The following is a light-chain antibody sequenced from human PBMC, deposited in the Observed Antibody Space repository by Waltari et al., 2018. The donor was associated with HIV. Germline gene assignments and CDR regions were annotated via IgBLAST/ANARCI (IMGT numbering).Light chain of an antibody. CDR1: QSVLYSSDNKNY. Sequence: DIVMTQSPDSLAVSLGETATINCKSSQSVLYSSDNKNYLAWSQQKPGQPPKLLIYWASTRESGVPDRFSCSVSGTDFTLTISSLQAEDVAVYYCHQYYSAPWTFGQGTKVEI. CDR2: WAS. V-gene: IGKV4-1*01. CDR3: HQYYSAPWT. J-gene: IGKJ1*01.